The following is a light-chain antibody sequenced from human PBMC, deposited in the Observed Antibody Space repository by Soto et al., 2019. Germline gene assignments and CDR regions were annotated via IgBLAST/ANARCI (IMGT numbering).Light chain of an antibody. CDR2: DVS. CDR3: QQFKSGTWP. V-gene: IGKV1-5*01. CDR1: QNIERW. Sequence: DIQMTQSTSTLSASVGDRVTITCRASQNIERWLAWYQQKPGKAPKLLLYDVSSLESGVPARFSGSGSGTEYILTSNGLKPDECATYVFQQFKSGTWPFGQGNKVEVK. J-gene: IGKJ1*01.